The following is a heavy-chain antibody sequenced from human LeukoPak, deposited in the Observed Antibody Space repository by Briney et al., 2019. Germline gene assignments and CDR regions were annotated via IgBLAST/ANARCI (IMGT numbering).Heavy chain of an antibody. CDR1: GYSFTNYW. V-gene: IGHV5-51*01. CDR3: ARGMRDSSGYYYETAPCFDY. D-gene: IGHD3-22*01. CDR2: IYPGDSDT. J-gene: IGHJ4*02. Sequence: GESLKISCYGSGYSFTNYWIGWVRQMPGQGLEWMGIIYPGDSDTRYSPSFQGQVTISGDKSINTAYLQWSSLKASDTAMYYCARGMRDSSGYYYETAPCFDYWGQGTLVTVSS.